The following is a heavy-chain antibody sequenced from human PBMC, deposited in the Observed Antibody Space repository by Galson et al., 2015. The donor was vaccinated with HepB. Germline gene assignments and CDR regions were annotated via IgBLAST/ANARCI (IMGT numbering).Heavy chain of an antibody. CDR1: GFTFSSYG. V-gene: IGHV3-30*18. Sequence: SLRLSCASSGFTFSSYGMHWVRQAPGKGLEWVAVISYDGSNKYYADSLKGRFTISRDNSKNTLYLQMNSLRAEDTAVYYCAKDWVVIPEGRLSINWFDPWGQGTLVTVSS. D-gene: IGHD3-16*02. CDR2: ISYDGSNK. J-gene: IGHJ5*02. CDR3: AKDWVVIPEGRLSINWFDP.